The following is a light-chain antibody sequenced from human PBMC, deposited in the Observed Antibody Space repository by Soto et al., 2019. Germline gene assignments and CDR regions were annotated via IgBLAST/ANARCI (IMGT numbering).Light chain of an antibody. CDR1: NIGNKS. V-gene: IGLV3-21*02. CDR3: QVWDSSTDHPRV. CDR2: GES. Sequence: SYELTQPPSVSVAPGQTARITCGGINIGNKSVHWYQQKPGQAPVLVLYGESDRPSGIPERFSGSNSGNTATLTISRVEAGDEADYYCQVWDSSTDHPRVFGTGTKVTVL. J-gene: IGLJ1*01.